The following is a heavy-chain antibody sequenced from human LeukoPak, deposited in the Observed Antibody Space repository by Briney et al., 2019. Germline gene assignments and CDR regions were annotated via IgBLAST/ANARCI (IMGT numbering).Heavy chain of an antibody. V-gene: IGHV4-4*02. Sequence: SETLSLTCAVSAASFNKTNWWSWVRQPPGKGLEWIGEIYHSGSTYYNPSLESRVTISVDKSKNQFSLRLSSVTAADTAVYYCIRRTKLMVDAFDIWGQGTMVTVSS. D-gene: IGHD2-8*01. J-gene: IGHJ3*02. CDR3: IRRTKLMVDAFDI. CDR1: AASFNKTNW. CDR2: IYHSGST.